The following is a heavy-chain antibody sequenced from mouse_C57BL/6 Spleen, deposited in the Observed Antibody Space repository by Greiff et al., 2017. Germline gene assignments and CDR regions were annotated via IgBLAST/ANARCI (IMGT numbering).Heavy chain of an antibody. Sequence: QVQLKQPGAELVRPGSSVKLSCKASGYTFTSYWMDWVKQRPGQGLEWIGNIYPSDSETHYNQKFKDKATLTVDKSSSTAYMQLSSLTSEDSAVYYCHYYDYDGVFDYWGQGTTLTVSS. CDR1: GYTFTSYW. J-gene: IGHJ2*01. CDR3: HYYDYDGVFDY. D-gene: IGHD2-4*01. CDR2: IYPSDSET. V-gene: IGHV1-61*01.